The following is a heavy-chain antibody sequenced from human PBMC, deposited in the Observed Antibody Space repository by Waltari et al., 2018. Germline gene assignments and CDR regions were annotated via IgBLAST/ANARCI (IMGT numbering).Heavy chain of an antibody. CDR1: GFTFKNYW. CDR3: ARVAYDSWNFDF. V-gene: IGHV3-7*01. Sequence: EVKLVESGGGLVQPGESLRLSCAASGFTFKNYWMTWVRQAPGKGLEWVANINQGGSAIFYVDSVKGRFTISRDDAKNSLYLQMNSLRAEDMAVYYCARVAYDSWNFDFWGQGTMVTVCS. J-gene: IGHJ3*01. CDR2: INQGGSAI. D-gene: IGHD3-22*01.